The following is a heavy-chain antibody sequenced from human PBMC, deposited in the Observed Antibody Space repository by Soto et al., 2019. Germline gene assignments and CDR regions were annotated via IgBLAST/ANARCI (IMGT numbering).Heavy chain of an antibody. V-gene: IGHV3-23*01. D-gene: IGHD6-13*01. CDR2: ISGSGDST. Sequence: TGGSLRLSCAASGFTFSSYAMSWVRQAPGKGLEWVSVISGSGDSTYYADSVRGRFTISRDNSKNTLYLQMNSLRAEDTAVYYYAKDRVGAASGPTKFYGMDVWGQGTTVTVSS. J-gene: IGHJ6*02. CDR1: GFTFSSYA. CDR3: AKDRVGAASGPTKFYGMDV.